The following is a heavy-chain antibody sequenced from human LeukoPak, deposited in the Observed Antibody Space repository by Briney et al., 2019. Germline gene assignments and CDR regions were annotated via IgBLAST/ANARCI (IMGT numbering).Heavy chain of an antibody. D-gene: IGHD4-17*01. J-gene: IGHJ4*02. CDR1: GGSINSGGYS. Sequence: SETLSLTCAVSGGSINSGGYSWSWIRQPPGKGLEWIGYISHSGITYNNPSLKSRVTMSVDRSKNQFSLNLNSVTAADTAVYYCARALDYGDGSLFDYWGQGTLVTVSS. CDR3: ARALDYGDGSLFDY. V-gene: IGHV4-30-2*01. CDR2: ISHSGIT.